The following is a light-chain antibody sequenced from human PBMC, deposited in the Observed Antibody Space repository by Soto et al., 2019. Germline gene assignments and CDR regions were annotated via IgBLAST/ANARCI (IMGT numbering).Light chain of an antibody. CDR2: KAS. CDR1: QSISSW. J-gene: IGKJ1*01. Sequence: DIQMTQSPSTLSASVGDRVTITCRASQSISSWLAWYQQKPGKAPKLLIYKASSLESEVPSRCSGSGSGTEFTLTISSLQPDDFATYYCQQYNSYSWTFGQGTKVDI. CDR3: QQYNSYSWT. V-gene: IGKV1-5*03.